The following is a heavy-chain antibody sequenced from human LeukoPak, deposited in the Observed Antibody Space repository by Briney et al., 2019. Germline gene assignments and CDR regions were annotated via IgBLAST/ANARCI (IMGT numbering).Heavy chain of an antibody. CDR3: AGSRRRLQHSDY. J-gene: IGHJ4*02. CDR1: GDTFTSHF. V-gene: IGHV1-46*01. Sequence: GASVKVSCKSSGDTFTSHFIHWVRQAPGQGLEWMGVINPSGSSTIYAQKFQGRATMTRDTSTSTVYMELSSLRSDDTGVYYCAGSRRRLQHSDYWGQGTLVTVSS. D-gene: IGHD1-14*01. CDR2: INPSGSST.